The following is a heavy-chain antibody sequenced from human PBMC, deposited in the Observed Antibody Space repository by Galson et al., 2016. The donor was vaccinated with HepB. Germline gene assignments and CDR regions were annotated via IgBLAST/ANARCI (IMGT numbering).Heavy chain of an antibody. CDR3: ARGEGYNLY. J-gene: IGHJ4*02. D-gene: IGHD5-24*01. CDR1: GGSISSSSYY. V-gene: IGHV4-61*05. Sequence: SETLSLTCTVSGGSISSSSYYWSWFRQPPEKGLEWIGYAFYSGITNYNPSLKSRVTISIDTSKNQFSLKLSSVTAADTAVYYCARGEGYNLYWGQGTLVTVSS. CDR2: AFYSGIT.